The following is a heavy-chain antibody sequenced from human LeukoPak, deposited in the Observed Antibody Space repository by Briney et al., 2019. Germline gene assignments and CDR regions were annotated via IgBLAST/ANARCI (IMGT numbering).Heavy chain of an antibody. J-gene: IGHJ6*02. CDR2: IYYSGST. D-gene: IGHD2-2*02. CDR3: ARTLGYCSSTSCYKYYYYGMDV. CDR1: GGSISSYS. V-gene: IGHV4-59*01. Sequence: SETLSLTCTVSGGSISSYSWSWIRQPPGKGLEWIGYIYYSGSTNYKSSLKSRVTMSVDTSKNQFSLKLSSVTAADTAVYYCARTLGYCSSTSCYKYYYYGMDVWGQGTTVTVSS.